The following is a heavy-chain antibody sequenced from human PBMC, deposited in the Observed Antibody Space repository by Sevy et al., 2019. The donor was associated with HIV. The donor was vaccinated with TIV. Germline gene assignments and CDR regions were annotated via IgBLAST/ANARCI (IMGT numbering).Heavy chain of an antibody. D-gene: IGHD2-2*01. CDR1: GFTFDDYA. J-gene: IGHJ6*02. V-gene: IGHV3-43D*04. CDR3: AKDKGAAGERFYQLPKGAYYYGMDV. CDR2: ISWDGGST. Sequence: GGSLRLSCAASGFTFDDYAMHWVRQAPGKGLEWVSLISWDGGSTYYADSVKGRFTISRDNSKNSLYRQMNSLVAEDTALYYCAKDKGAAGERFYQLPKGAYYYGMDVWGQGTTVTVSS.